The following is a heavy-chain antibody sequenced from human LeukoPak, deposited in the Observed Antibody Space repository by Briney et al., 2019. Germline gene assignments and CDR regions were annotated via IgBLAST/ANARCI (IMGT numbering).Heavy chain of an antibody. D-gene: IGHD1-26*01. CDR2: ISGTGSST. CDR3: VRDGVGAPPFDY. J-gene: IGHJ4*02. V-gene: IGHV3-23*01. CDR1: GFTFGNYA. Sequence: GGSLRLSCEASGFTFGNYAMNWVRQAPGKGLEWVSTISGTGSSTYYADSAKGRFTISRDNSKDTLFLQLNSLRAEDTAVYYCVRDGVGAPPFDYWGQGALVIVSS.